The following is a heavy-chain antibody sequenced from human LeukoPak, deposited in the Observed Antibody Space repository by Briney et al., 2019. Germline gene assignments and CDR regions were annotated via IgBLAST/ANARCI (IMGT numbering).Heavy chain of an antibody. Sequence: PSETLSLTCTVSGVSISTYYWSWIRQPPGKGLEWIGCIYYSGSTNYNPSLKSRVTISVDTSKNQFSLKMSSVTAADTAVYYCARNGGDYVFDYWGQGTLVTVSS. D-gene: IGHD4-17*01. J-gene: IGHJ4*02. CDR3: ARNGGDYVFDY. CDR2: IYYSGST. CDR1: GVSISTYY. V-gene: IGHV4-59*01.